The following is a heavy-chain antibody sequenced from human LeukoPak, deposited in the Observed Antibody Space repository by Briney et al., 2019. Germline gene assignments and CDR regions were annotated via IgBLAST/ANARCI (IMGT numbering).Heavy chain of an antibody. CDR2: ISSSSSYI. D-gene: IGHD4-17*01. CDR1: GFTFSSYS. J-gene: IGHJ6*02. Sequence: KPGGSLRLSCAASGFTFSSYSMNWVRQAPGKGLEWVSSISSSSSYIYYADSVKGRFTISRDNAKNSLYLQMNSLGVEDTAIYYCARDYGDSYHYGMDVWGQGTLVTVSS. CDR3: ARDYGDSYHYGMDV. V-gene: IGHV3-21*01.